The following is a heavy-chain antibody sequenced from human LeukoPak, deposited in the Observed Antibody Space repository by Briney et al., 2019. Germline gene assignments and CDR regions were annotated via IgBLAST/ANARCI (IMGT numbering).Heavy chain of an antibody. CDR1: GYTFTSYY. V-gene: IGHV1-46*01. D-gene: IGHD2-15*01. Sequence: ASVKVSCKASGYTFTSYYMHWVRQAPGQGLEWMGIINPSGGTTSYAQKFQGRVTMTRDTSTSTVYMELSSLRSEDTAVYYCARDLEYCSGGSCSDDYWGQGTPVTVSS. J-gene: IGHJ4*02. CDR3: ARDLEYCSGGSCSDDY. CDR2: INPSGGTT.